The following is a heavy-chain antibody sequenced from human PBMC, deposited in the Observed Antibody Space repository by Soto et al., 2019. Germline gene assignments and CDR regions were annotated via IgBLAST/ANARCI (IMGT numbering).Heavy chain of an antibody. CDR3: ARDEDSSGWDAYYYYGMDV. J-gene: IGHJ6*02. CDR2: ISSSSSYI. V-gene: IGHV3-21*01. CDR1: GFTFSSYS. D-gene: IGHD6-19*01. Sequence: EVQLVESGGGLVKPGGSLRLSCAASGFTFSSYSMNWVRQAPGKGLEWVSSISSSSSYIYYADSVKGRFTISRDNAKNALYLHMHRLRAEDTAVYYCARDEDSSGWDAYYYYGMDVWGQGTTVTVSS.